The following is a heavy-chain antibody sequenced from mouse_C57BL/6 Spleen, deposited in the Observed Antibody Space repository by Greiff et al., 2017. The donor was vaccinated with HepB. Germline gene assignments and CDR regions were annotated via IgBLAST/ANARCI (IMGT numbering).Heavy chain of an antibody. CDR1: GFSLTSYA. J-gene: IGHJ2*01. V-gene: IGHV2-9-1*01. CDR2: IWTGGGT. D-gene: IGHD2-1*01. CDR3: ARIEGYYGNPFDY. Sequence: VKLVESGPGLVAPSQSLSITCTVSGFSLTSYAISWVRQPPGKGLEWLGVIWTGGGTNYNSALKSRLSISKDNSKSQVFLKMNSLQTDDTARYYCARIEGYYGNPFDYWGQGTTLTVSS.